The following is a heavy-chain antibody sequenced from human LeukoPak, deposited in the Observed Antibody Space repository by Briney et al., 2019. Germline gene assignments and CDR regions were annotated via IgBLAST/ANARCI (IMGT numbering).Heavy chain of an antibody. V-gene: IGHV7-4-1*02. CDR3: AREGPRDKYYDMDV. Sequence: ASVKVSCKASGYTFTSNAMNWVRQAPGQGLEWMGWINTNTGNPTYAQGFTGRFVFSLDTSVTTAYLQISSLKAEDTGVYYCAREGPRDKYYDMDVWGQGTTVTVSS. J-gene: IGHJ6*02. CDR1: GYTFTSNA. CDR2: INTNTGNP.